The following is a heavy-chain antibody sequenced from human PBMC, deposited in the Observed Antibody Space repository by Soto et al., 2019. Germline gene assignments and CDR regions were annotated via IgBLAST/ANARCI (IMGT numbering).Heavy chain of an antibody. CDR1: GGTFSSYT. CDR3: ARDSGYDPNWFDP. V-gene: IGHV1-69*08. D-gene: IGHD5-12*01. CDR2: IIPILGIA. Sequence: QVQLVQSGAEVKKPGSSVKVSCKASGGTFSSYTISWVRQAPGQGLEWMGRIIPILGIANYAQKFQGRVTITADKSTSTAYMELSSLRSGDTAVYYCARDSGYDPNWFDPWGQGTLVTVSS. J-gene: IGHJ5*02.